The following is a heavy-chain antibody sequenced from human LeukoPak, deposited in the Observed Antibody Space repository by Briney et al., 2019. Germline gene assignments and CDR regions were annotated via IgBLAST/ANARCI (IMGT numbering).Heavy chain of an antibody. CDR2: IRYDGRYT. CDR3: AKDRSCTKNICHGDSDY. Sequence: PGGSLTLTCFAYGFVFCRIGMQWLGPAPGKGLVGGAFIRYDGRYTYHADSVEERFTISTDDSKNTLYLQMNSLTVEDTAVYYCAKDRSCTKNICHGDSDYWGQGTPGTVSS. J-gene: IGHJ4*03. V-gene: IGHV3-30*02. D-gene: IGHD2-8*01. CDR1: GFVFCRIG.